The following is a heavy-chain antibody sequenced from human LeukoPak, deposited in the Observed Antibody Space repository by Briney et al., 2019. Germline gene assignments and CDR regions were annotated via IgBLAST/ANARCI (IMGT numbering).Heavy chain of an antibody. CDR1: EFTFSSYA. V-gene: IGHV3-23*01. CDR3: AEDRRYNSRGEHY. J-gene: IGHJ4*02. CDR2: ISGSGGST. D-gene: IGHD3-22*01. Sequence: GGSLRLSCAASEFTFSSYAMSWVRQAPGKGLEWVSAISGSGGSTYYADSVKGRFTISRDNSKNTLYLQMNSLRAEDTAVYYCAEDRRYNSRGEHYWGQGTLVTVSS.